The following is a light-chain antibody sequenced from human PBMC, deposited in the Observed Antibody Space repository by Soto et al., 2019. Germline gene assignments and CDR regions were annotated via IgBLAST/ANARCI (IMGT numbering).Light chain of an antibody. Sequence: DIQLTQSPSFLSASVGDRVTITCRASQGISSYLAWYQQKPGKAPKLLIYAASTLQRWDPSRFSGSGSGTEFTLTISSLQPEDCATYYCQQLNSYPFLTFGGGTKVEIK. J-gene: IGKJ4*01. CDR1: QGISSY. CDR3: QQLNSYPFLT. V-gene: IGKV1-9*01. CDR2: AAS.